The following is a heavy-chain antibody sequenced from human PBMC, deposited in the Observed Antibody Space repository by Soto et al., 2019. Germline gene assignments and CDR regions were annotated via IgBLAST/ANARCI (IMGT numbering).Heavy chain of an antibody. Sequence: GGSMRLSCAASGFTFSSYGMHWVRQAPGKGLEWVAVIWYDGSNKYYADSVKGRFTISRDNPKNTLYLQMNSLRAEDTAVYYCASLSIAVAGYDAFDIWGQGTMVTVSS. CDR2: IWYDGSNK. J-gene: IGHJ3*02. CDR3: ASLSIAVAGYDAFDI. V-gene: IGHV3-33*01. D-gene: IGHD6-19*01. CDR1: GFTFSSYG.